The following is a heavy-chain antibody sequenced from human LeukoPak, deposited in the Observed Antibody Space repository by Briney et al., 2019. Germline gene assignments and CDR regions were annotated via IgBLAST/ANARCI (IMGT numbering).Heavy chain of an antibody. J-gene: IGHJ4*02. V-gene: IGHV1-2*02. D-gene: IGHD2-2*01. CDR2: INPDSGFT. Sequence: ASVKVSCKASGYTFTDDYMHWVRQAPGQGIEFMGWINPDSGFTNYAQKFQGRVTMTRDTSISTAYLEVRSLTSDDTAVYYCAPTAEAYTSWWKVWGQGTLVTVSS. CDR1: GYTFTDDY. CDR3: APTAEAYTSWWKV.